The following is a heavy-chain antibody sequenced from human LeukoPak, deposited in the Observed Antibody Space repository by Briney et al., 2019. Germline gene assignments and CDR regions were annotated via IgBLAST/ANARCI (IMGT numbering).Heavy chain of an antibody. CDR1: GFSLSTSGVG. CDR3: AHSIAAADINWFDP. CDR2: IYWDDDK. D-gene: IGHD6-13*01. J-gene: IGHJ5*02. V-gene: IGHV2-5*02. Sequence: SGPTLVKPTQTLTLTCTFSGFSLSTSGVGVGWIRQPPGKALEWLALIYWDDDKRYSPSLKSRLTITKDTSKNQVVLTMTNMDPVDTATYCCAHSIAAADINWFDPWGQGTLVTVSS.